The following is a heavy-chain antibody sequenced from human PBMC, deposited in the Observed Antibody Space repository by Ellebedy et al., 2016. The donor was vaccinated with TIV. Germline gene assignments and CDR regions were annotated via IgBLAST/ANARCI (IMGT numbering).Heavy chain of an antibody. CDR3: VREASLGGTVFFDY. J-gene: IGHJ4*02. D-gene: IGHD1-7*01. V-gene: IGHV3-74*01. CDR2: ITRDGRTT. CDR1: GFIFTRHY. Sequence: HTGGSLRLSCITSGFIFTRHYMNWVRQAPGKGLVWVSRITRDGRTTDYADSVKGRFTISRDDAENTVYLHMSSLRDEDTAVYFCVREASLGGTVFFDYWGQGALVTVSS.